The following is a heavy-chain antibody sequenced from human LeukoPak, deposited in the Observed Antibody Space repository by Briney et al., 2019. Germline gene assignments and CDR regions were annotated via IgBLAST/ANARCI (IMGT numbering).Heavy chain of an antibody. CDR1: GFTFSSYS. CDR2: ISSSSSTI. Sequence: GGSLRLSCAASGFTFSSYSMNWVRQAPGKGLEWVSYISSSSSTIYYADSVKGRSTISRDNAKNSLYLQMNSLRAEDTAVYYCARESPAWGYGGNSDYWGQGTLVTVSS. CDR3: ARESPAWGYGGNSDY. D-gene: IGHD2-15*01. V-gene: IGHV3-48*01. J-gene: IGHJ4*02.